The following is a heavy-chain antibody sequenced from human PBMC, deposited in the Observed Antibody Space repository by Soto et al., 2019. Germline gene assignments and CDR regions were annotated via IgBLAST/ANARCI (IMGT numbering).Heavy chain of an antibody. CDR3: ARGGGRGVKYYYYYYGMDV. J-gene: IGHJ6*02. CDR2: IYYSGST. D-gene: IGHD3-10*01. Sequence: PSETLSLTCTVSGGSISSGDYYWSWIRQPPGKGLEWIGYIYYSGSTYYNPSLKSRVTISVDTSKNQFSLKLSSVTAADTDVYYCARGGGRGVKYYYYYYGMDVWGQGTTVTVSS. CDR1: GGSISSGDYY. V-gene: IGHV4-30-4*01.